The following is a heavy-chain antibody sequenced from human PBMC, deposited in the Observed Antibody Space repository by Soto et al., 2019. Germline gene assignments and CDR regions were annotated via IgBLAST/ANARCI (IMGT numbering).Heavy chain of an antibody. J-gene: IGHJ6*02. CDR2: IYGDDDE. CDR3: SHKGGRGAGMDV. CDR1: GFSVSTSAVG. Sequence: QITLKESGPTLVKPTQTLTLTCTFSGFSVSTSAVGVGWIRQPPGKALEWLALIYGDDDERYSPGLKSRLTITKHTSKNQVVITMTNMDPVDTATYYCSHKGGRGAGMDVWGQGTTVTVSS. V-gene: IGHV2-5*02. D-gene: IGHD2-15*01.